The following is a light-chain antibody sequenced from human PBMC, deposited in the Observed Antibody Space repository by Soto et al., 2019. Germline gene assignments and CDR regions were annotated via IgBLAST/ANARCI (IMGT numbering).Light chain of an antibody. V-gene: IGKV1-39*01. CDR2: AAS. CDR3: QQSSTTPRT. J-gene: IGKJ1*01. Sequence: DIQMTQSPSSLSASVGDRVTITCRASQSISTYLNWYQQKPGKAPKLLIYAASTLQSGVPSRFSGSGSGTDFRLTITSLQPEEIATYYWQQSSTTPRTFGQGT. CDR1: QSISTY.